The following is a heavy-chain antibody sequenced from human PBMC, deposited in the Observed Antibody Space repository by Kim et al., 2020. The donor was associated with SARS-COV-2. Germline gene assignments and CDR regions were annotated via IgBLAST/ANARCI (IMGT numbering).Heavy chain of an antibody. CDR3: ARDLEGWFDP. Sequence: ANDAQKFQGGVTITADESTGTAYMEVGSLRSEDTAVYYCARDLEGWFDPWGQGTLVTVSS. CDR2: A. J-gene: IGHJ5*02. V-gene: IGHV1-69*01.